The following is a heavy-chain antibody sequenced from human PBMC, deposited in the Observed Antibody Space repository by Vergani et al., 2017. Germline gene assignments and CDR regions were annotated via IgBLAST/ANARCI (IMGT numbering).Heavy chain of an antibody. V-gene: IGHV3-11*04. CDR3: AKSADYGDYVRWYFDL. CDR1: GFSFSDHY. CDR2: ISNSGNTI. D-gene: IGHD4-17*01. Sequence: QVQLVESGGGLVKPGGSLRLSCAASGFSFSDHYMTWIRQAPGKGLEWVSYISNSGNTIEYADSVKGRFSISRDNAKSSLFLQMDSLRAEDTAVYYCAKSADYGDYVRWYFDLWGRGTLVTVSS. J-gene: IGHJ2*01.